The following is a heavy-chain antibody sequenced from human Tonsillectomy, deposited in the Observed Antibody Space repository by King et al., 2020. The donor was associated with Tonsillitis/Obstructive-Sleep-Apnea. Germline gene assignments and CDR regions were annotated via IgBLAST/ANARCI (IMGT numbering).Heavy chain of an antibody. CDR1: GGSFSGYY. CDR3: ASSVRDIVVVAPAVNNPYYFDY. D-gene: IGHD2-2*01. CDR2: INHSGST. J-gene: IGHJ4*02. Sequence: VQLQQWGAGLLKPSETLSLTCAVYGGSFSGYYWSWIRQPPGKGLEWIGEINHSGSTNYNPSLKSRVTISVDTSKNQFSLKLSSVTAADTAMYYRASSVRDIVVVAPAVNNPYYFDYWGQGTLVTVSS. V-gene: IGHV4-34*01.